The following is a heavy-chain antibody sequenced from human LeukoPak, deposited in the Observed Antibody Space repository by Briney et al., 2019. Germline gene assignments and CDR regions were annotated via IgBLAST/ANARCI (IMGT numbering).Heavy chain of an antibody. D-gene: IGHD1-26*01. CDR3: ARDPYSGSYWNYYYYYKDV. CDR1: GFTFNSYN. Sequence: GGSLRLSCAASGFTFNSYNMNWVRQAPGKGLEWVSSITSSSTYMYYADSVKGRFTISRDNARNSLYLQMNSLRAEDTAVYYCARDPYSGSYWNYYYYYKDVWGKGTTVTISS. J-gene: IGHJ6*03. CDR2: ITSSSTYM. V-gene: IGHV3-21*01.